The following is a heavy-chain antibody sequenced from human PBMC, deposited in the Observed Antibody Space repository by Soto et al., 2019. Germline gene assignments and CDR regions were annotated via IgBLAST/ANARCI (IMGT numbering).Heavy chain of an antibody. V-gene: IGHV1-8*01. D-gene: IGHD3-10*01. J-gene: IGHJ6*03. CDR1: GYTFTSYD. CDR2: MNPNSGNT. CDR3: ARYYYGSGSYYNAYYMEV. Sequence: ASVKVSCKASGYTFTSYDINWVRQATGQGLEWMGWMNPNSGNTGYAQKFQGRVTMTRNTSISTAYMELSSLRSEDTAVYYCARYYYGSGSYYNAYYMEVWGKGTTVTVSS.